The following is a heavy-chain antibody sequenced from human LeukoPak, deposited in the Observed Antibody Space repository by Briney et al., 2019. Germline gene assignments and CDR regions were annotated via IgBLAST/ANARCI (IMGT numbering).Heavy chain of an antibody. CDR3: ANVDYGYYFDY. J-gene: IGHJ4*02. D-gene: IGHD3-10*01. Sequence: GRSLRLSCAASGFTFDDYAMHWVRQAPGKGLEWVSGISGSSGTTYYADSVKGRFTISRDNSKNTLYLQMNSLRAEDTAVYYCANVDYGYYFDYWGQGTLVTVSS. CDR1: GFTFDDYA. V-gene: IGHV3-23*01. CDR2: ISGSSGTT.